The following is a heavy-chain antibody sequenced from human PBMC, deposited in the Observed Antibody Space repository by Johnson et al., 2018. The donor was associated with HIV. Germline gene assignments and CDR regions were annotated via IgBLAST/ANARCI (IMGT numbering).Heavy chain of an antibody. CDR1: GFSVSTYY. CDR3: ARACRDGYTCDAYDI. CDR2: LFIGGTT. J-gene: IGHJ3*02. V-gene: IGHV3-66*01. D-gene: IGHD5-24*01. Sequence: VQLVESGGGLVQPGGSLRLSCAASGFSVSTYYMSWVRQAPGRGLEWVSVLFIGGTTYYADSVKGRFTISRDNSKNTLFLQMNSLRAEDTAVFYCARACRDGYTCDAYDIWGQWTMVTVSS.